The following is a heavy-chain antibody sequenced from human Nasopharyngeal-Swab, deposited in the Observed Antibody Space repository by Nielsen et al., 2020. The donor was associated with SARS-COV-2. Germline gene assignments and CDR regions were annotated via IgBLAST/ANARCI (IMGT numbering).Heavy chain of an antibody. Sequence: GSLRLSCAVSGASISSDYWGWIRQPPGKGLEWIGCVSYSGRTDYNPSLKSQVTISIDTSKKHFSLVLSSLTAADTALYYCTRGSLRTAADCWGQGTLVTVSS. CDR1: GASISSDY. V-gene: IGHV4-59*12. CDR3: TRGSLRTAADC. J-gene: IGHJ4*02. CDR2: VSYSGRT. D-gene: IGHD4-17*01.